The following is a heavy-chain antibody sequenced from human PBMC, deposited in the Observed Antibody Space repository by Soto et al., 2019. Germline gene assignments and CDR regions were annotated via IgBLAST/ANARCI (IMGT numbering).Heavy chain of an antibody. D-gene: IGHD1-26*01. V-gene: IGHV1-3*01. J-gene: IGHJ2*01. CDR1: GYTFTSYA. CDR3: ARGGSLYWYFDL. Sequence: QVQLVQSGAEVKKPGGSVKVSCKASGYTFTSYAMHWVRQAPGQRLEWRGWINAGNGNTKYSQKLQGRVTITRDTSASTAYMELSSLRSEDTAVYYCARGGSLYWYFDLWGRGTLVTVSS. CDR2: INAGNGNT.